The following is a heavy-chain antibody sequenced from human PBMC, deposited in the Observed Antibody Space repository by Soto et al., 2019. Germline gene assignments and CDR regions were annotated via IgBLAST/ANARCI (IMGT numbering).Heavy chain of an antibody. D-gene: IGHD1-26*01. J-gene: IGHJ4*02. Sequence: ASVKVSCKASGYTFTSYAMHWVRQAPGQRLEWMGWINAGNGNTKYSQKFQGRVTITRDTSTSTAYMELSSLRSEDTAVYYCARGLGLYYFDYWGQGTLVTVSS. V-gene: IGHV1-3*01. CDR1: GYTFTSYA. CDR3: ARGLGLYYFDY. CDR2: INAGNGNT.